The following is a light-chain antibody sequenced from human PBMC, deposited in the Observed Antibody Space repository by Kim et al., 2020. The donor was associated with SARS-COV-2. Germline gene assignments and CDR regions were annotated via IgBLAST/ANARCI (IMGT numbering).Light chain of an antibody. J-gene: IGKJ5*01. CDR3: QQYYSTPVT. Sequence: ATINCKSSQSVLYSSNNKNYLAWYQQKPGQPPKLLIYWASTRESGVPDRFSGSGSGTDFTLTISSLQAEDVAVYYCQQYYSTPVTFGQGTRLEIK. V-gene: IGKV4-1*01. CDR1: QSVLYSSNNKNY. CDR2: WAS.